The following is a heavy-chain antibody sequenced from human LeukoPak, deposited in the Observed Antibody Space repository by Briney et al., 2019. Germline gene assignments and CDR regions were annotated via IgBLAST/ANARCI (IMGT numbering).Heavy chain of an antibody. CDR2: IYPDASDI. CDR1: GHTFSSYW. V-gene: IGHV5-51*01. Sequence: GESLKISCKNSGHTFSSYWTGWARQMPGKGLEWMGIIYPDASDIRYSPSFQGQVTISADKSINTAYLQWSSLKASDTAIYYCATTPYHSSNGYPDYWGQGTLVTVSS. J-gene: IGHJ4*02. CDR3: ATTPYHSSNGYPDY. D-gene: IGHD3-22*01.